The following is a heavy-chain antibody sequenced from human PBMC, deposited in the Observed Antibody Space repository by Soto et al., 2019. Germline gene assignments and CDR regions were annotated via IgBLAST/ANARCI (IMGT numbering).Heavy chain of an antibody. V-gene: IGHV1-8*01. Sequence: ASVKVSCKASGYTFTSYDINWVRQATGQGLEWMGWMNPNSGNTGYAQKFQGRVTMTRNTSISTAYMELSSLRSEDTAVYYCARSIAAAGSRRGAFDRWGQGTMVTVSS. CDR3: ARSIAAAGSRRGAFDR. D-gene: IGHD6-13*01. CDR1: GYTFTSYD. J-gene: IGHJ3*02. CDR2: MNPNSGNT.